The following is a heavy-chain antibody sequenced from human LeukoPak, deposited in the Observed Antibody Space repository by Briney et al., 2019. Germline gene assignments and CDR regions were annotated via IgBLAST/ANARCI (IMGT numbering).Heavy chain of an antibody. V-gene: IGHV4-34*01. Sequence: SETLSLTCAVNGGSFSGYYWSWVREPPGKGLEWIGEINHSGSTNYNPSLKSRVTISVDTSKNQFSLKLSSVTAADTAVYYCARSSRYYDSSGFGIDAFDIWGQGTMVTVSS. J-gene: IGHJ3*02. D-gene: IGHD3-22*01. CDR2: INHSGST. CDR1: GGSFSGYY. CDR3: ARSSRYYDSSGFGIDAFDI.